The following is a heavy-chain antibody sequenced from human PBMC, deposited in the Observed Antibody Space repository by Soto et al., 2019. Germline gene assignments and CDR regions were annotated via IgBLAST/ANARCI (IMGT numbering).Heavy chain of an antibody. V-gene: IGHV4-59*01. D-gene: IGHD1-1*01. Sequence: SETLSLTCAVSGGSITTNYWSWLRQPPGKGLEWIGYISYSGTTTYNPSLNSRVTMSVDTSQNQFSLKMSSVTAADTAMYYCARVKDQQHTWSNDCWGQGTLVTVSS. J-gene: IGHJ4*02. CDR3: ARVKDQQHTWSNDC. CDR1: GGSITTNY. CDR2: ISYSGTT.